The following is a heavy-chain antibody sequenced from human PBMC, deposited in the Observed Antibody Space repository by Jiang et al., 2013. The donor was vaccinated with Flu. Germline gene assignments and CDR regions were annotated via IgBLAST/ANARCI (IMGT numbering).Heavy chain of an antibody. J-gene: IGHJ6*02. CDR1: GGSISSSSYY. Sequence: AVSGGSISSSSYYWGWIRQPPGKGLQWIGTISWSGTTYDNPSLKSRVTMSADTSRNQFFLKLSSVTAADTAVYYCARWLEYEGLDVWGQGTTVAVSS. CDR3: ARWLEYEGLDV. CDR2: ISWSGTT. V-gene: IGHV4-39*07. D-gene: IGHD3-3*01.